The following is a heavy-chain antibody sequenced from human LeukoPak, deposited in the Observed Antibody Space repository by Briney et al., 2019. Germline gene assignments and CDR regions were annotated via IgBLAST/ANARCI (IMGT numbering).Heavy chain of an antibody. CDR1: GGSISSYY. J-gene: IGHJ4*02. CDR3: ARDLGYYDTDY. V-gene: IGHV4-4*07. CDR2: IYASGST. D-gene: IGHD3-22*01. Sequence: SETLSLTCTVSGGSISSYYWSWIRQPAGKGLEWIGRIYASGSTNYNPSLKSRVTISVDKSKNQFSLKLSSVTAADTAVYYCARDLGYYDTDYWGQGTLVTVSS.